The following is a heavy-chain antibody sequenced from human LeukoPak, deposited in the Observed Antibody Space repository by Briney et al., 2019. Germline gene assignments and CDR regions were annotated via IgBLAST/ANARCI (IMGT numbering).Heavy chain of an antibody. D-gene: IGHD1-20*01. J-gene: IGHJ3*02. CDR2: IYPGDSDT. Sequence: KDGESLKISCKGSGYSFTSYWIGWVRQMPGKGLEWMGIIYPGDSDTRYSPSFQGQVTISADKSISTAYLQWSSLKASDTAMYYCARRGTVATRITGTHNDAFDIWGQGTMVTVSS. V-gene: IGHV5-51*01. CDR3: ARRGTVATRITGTHNDAFDI. CDR1: GYSFTSYW.